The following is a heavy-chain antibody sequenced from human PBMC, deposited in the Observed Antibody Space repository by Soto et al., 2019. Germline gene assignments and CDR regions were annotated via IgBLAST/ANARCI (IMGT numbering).Heavy chain of an antibody. J-gene: IGHJ3*02. Sequence: GGSLRLSCAAFGFTVSCKKYVAWVRQPPGKGLEWVSALYDVDGTYYADSVKGRFTTSSDSSRTIVYLQIHSLRPDDTAVYFCASWQLQEHAYDIWGQGTTVTV. V-gene: IGHV3-53*01. CDR3: ASWQLQEHAYDI. CDR2: LYDVDGT. CDR1: GFTVSCKKY. D-gene: IGHD6-13*01.